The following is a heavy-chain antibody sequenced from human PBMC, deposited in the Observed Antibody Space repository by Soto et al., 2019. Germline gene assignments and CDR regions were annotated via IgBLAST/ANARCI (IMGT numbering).Heavy chain of an antibody. CDR2: ISGYNGNT. CDR3: AREGPAPYYYYGMDV. J-gene: IGHJ6*02. V-gene: IGHV1-18*01. Sequence: QVQLVQSRGEVKKPGASVKVSCKTSGYSFTTYGISWVRQAPGQGLEWMGWISGYNGNTNYAQKLKGRLTMSTETLTSTAYMGRRSLTSDDTAVYYCAREGPAPYYYYGMDVWGQGSTVTVAS. CDR1: GYSFTTYG.